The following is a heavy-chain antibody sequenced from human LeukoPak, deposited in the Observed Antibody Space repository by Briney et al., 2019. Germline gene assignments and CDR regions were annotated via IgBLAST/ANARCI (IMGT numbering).Heavy chain of an antibody. CDR2: IYSGGST. J-gene: IGHJ5*02. V-gene: IGHV3-53*01. CDR3: ARGAPVRFLEWSPPNWFDP. D-gene: IGHD3-3*01. Sequence: PGGSLRLSCAASGFTVSSNYMSWVRQAPGKGLEWVSVIYSGGSTYYADSVKGRFTISRDNAKNSLYLQMNSLRAEDTAVYYCARGAPVRFLEWSPPNWFDPWGQGTLVTVSS. CDR1: GFTVSSNY.